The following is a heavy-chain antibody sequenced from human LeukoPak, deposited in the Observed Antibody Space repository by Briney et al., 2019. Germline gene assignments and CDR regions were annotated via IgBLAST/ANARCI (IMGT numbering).Heavy chain of an antibody. CDR1: GFTFDDYG. D-gene: IGHD2-2*02. Sequence: GGSLRPSCAASGFTFDDYGMSWVRQAPGKGLEWVSGINWNGGSTGYADSVKGRFTISRDNAKNSLYLQMNSLRAEDTALYYCARDPEDIVVVPAAIPGSWFDPWGRGTLVTVSS. V-gene: IGHV3-20*04. J-gene: IGHJ5*02. CDR2: INWNGGST. CDR3: ARDPEDIVVVPAAIPGSWFDP.